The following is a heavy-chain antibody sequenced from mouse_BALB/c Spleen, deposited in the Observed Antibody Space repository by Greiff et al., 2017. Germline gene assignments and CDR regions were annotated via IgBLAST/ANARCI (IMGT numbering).Heavy chain of an antibody. CDR2: ISYDGSN. Sequence: EVQLQQSGPGLVKPSQSLSLTCSVTGYSITSGYYWNWIRQFPGNKLEWMGYISYDGSNNYNPSLKNRISITRDTSKNQFFLKLNSVTTEDTATYYCARDSHYYGSSSLYFDYWGQGSTLTVSS. CDR3: ARDSHYYGSSSLYFDY. J-gene: IGHJ2*01. CDR1: GYSITSGYY. D-gene: IGHD1-1*01. V-gene: IGHV3-6*02.